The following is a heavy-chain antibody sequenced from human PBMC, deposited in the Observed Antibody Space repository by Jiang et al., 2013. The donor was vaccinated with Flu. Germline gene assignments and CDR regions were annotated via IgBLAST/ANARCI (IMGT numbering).Heavy chain of an antibody. Sequence: KPSETLSLTCAVSGYSISSGYYWGWIRQPPREGAGVDWEYLSYGSTYYNRPSKSRVTISVDTSKNQFSLKLSSVTAADTAVYYCARGVYDFWSGYFDYWGQGTLVTVSS. CDR1: GYSISSGYY. CDR2: LSYGST. V-gene: IGHV4-38-2*01. J-gene: IGHJ4*02. CDR3: ARGVYDFWSGYFDY. D-gene: IGHD3-3*01.